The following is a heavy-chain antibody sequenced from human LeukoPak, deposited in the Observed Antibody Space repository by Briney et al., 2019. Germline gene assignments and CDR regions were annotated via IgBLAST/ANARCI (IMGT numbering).Heavy chain of an antibody. V-gene: IGHV1-69*05. CDR1: GGTFSSYA. CDR3: ARAKMVTTVIFWFDP. Sequence: SVKVSCKASGGTFSSYAISWVRQAPGQGLEWMRGIIPIFGTANYAQKFQGRVTITTDESTSTAYMELSSLRSEDTAVYYCARAKMVTTVIFWFDPWGQGTLVTVSS. CDR2: IIPIFGTA. D-gene: IGHD4-11*01. J-gene: IGHJ5*02.